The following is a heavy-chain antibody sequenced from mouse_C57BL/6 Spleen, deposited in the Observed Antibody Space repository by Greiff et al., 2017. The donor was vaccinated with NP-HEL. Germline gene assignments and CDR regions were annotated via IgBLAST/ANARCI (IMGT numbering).Heavy chain of an antibody. CDR1: GFTFSDYY. CDR3: ARLGPYYYGSSYVDYWYFDV. Sequence: EVQLVESGGGLVQPGGSLKLSCAASGFTFSDYYMYWVRQTPEKRLEWVAYISNGGGSTYYPDTVKGRFTISRDNAKNTLYLQMSRLKSEDTAMYYCARLGPYYYGSSYVDYWYFDVWGTGTTVTVSS. J-gene: IGHJ1*03. V-gene: IGHV5-12*01. D-gene: IGHD1-1*01. CDR2: ISNGGGST.